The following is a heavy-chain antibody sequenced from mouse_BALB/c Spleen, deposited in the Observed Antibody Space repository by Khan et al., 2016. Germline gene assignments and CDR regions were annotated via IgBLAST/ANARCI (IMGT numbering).Heavy chain of an antibody. J-gene: IGHJ1*01. V-gene: IGHV4-1*02. CDR1: GFDFSRYW. CDR3: ASTCWYFDV. Sequence: EVKLLESGGGLVQPGGSLKLSCAASGFDFSRYWMSWVRQAPGKGLEWIVEINPDSSTTNYTPSLKDKFIISRDNAKNTLYLQMSKVRSEDTARDYCASTCWYFDVWGAGTTVTVSS. CDR2: INPDSSTT.